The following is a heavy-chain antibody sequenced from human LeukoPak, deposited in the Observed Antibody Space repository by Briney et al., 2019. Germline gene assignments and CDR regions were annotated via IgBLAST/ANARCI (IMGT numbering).Heavy chain of an antibody. CDR3: AVAPVEYSSGWNGYAFDI. Sequence: VASVKVSCKASGYTFTSYGISWVRQAPGQGLEWMGWISAHNGNTNYAQKLQGRVTMTTDTSTSTAYMELRSLRSDDTAVYYCAVAPVEYSSGWNGYAFDIWGQGTMVTVSS. D-gene: IGHD6-19*01. J-gene: IGHJ3*02. CDR2: ISAHNGNT. CDR1: GYTFTSYG. V-gene: IGHV1-18*01.